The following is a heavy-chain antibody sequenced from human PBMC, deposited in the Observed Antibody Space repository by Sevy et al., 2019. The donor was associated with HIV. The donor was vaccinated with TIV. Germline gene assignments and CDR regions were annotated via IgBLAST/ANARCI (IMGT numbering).Heavy chain of an antibody. D-gene: IGHD3-3*01. J-gene: IGHJ6*02. CDR1: GFTFSSYG. Sequence: GGSLRLSCAASGFTFSSYGMHWVRQAPGKGLEWVAFIWYDGSNKYYADSVKGRFTISRDNSKNTLYLQMNSLRAEDTAVYYCAKDQPHYDFWSGYNYYYGMDVWGQGTTVAVSS. CDR2: IWYDGSNK. CDR3: AKDQPHYDFWSGYNYYYGMDV. V-gene: IGHV3-30*02.